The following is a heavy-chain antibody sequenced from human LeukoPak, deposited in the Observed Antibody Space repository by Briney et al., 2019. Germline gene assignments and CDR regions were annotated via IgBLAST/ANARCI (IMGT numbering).Heavy chain of an antibody. V-gene: IGHV3-21*01. CDR3: ARVTGTTAGDH. J-gene: IGHJ5*02. D-gene: IGHD1-1*01. Sequence: LGGSLRLSCAASGFSFSSYSMDWVRQAPGKGLEWVSSISSGSTSIYYADSVKGRFTISRDNAKNSLYLQMNSLRAEDTAVYYCARVTGTTAGDHWGQGTLVSVSS. CDR2: ISSGSTSI. CDR1: GFSFSSYS.